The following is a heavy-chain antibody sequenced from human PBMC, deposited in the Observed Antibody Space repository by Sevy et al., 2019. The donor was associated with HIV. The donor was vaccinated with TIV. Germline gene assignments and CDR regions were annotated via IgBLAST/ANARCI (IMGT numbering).Heavy chain of an antibody. D-gene: IGHD3-22*01. Sequence: GGSLRLSCAASGFTVSSNYMSWVRQAPGKGLEWVSVIYSGGSTYYADSVKGRFTISRDNSKNTLYLQMNSLRAEDTAVYYCASSDSSNYYDSSGYYPRFPHFDYWGQGPLVTVSS. CDR2: IYSGGST. CDR1: GFTVSSNY. CDR3: ASSDSSNYYDSSGYYPRFPHFDY. V-gene: IGHV3-53*01. J-gene: IGHJ4*02.